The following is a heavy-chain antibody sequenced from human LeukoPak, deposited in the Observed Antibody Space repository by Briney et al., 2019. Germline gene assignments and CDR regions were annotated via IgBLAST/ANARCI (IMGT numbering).Heavy chain of an antibody. Sequence: PGGSLRLSCAASGFTVSSNYMSWVRQVLGKGLEWVSVIYSDGTISYAGSVKGRFTISRDNSENTLYLQMNSLRVEDTAVYYCAREVGGGASGQWGQGTLVTVSS. CDR1: GFTVSSNY. CDR3: AREVGGGASGQ. J-gene: IGHJ4*02. D-gene: IGHD3-16*01. CDR2: IYSDGTI. V-gene: IGHV3-66*01.